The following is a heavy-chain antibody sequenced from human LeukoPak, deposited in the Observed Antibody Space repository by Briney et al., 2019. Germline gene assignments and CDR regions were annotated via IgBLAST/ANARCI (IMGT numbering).Heavy chain of an antibody. D-gene: IGHD2-2*01. CDR3: ARVAPYCSSTSCHVIDY. Sequence: SVKVSCKASGGTFSSYAISWVRQAPGQGLEWMGGIIPIFGTANYAQKFQGRVTITADESTSTAYMELSSLRSEDTAVYYCARVAPYCSSTSCHVIDYWGQGTLVTVSS. V-gene: IGHV1-69*13. CDR1: GGTFSSYA. CDR2: IIPIFGTA. J-gene: IGHJ4*02.